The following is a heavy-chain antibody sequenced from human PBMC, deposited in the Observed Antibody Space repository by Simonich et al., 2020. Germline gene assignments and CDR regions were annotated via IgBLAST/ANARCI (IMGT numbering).Heavy chain of an antibody. CDR1: GSTFTSYG. Sequence: QVQLVQSGAEVKKPGASVTVSCKASGSTFTSYGISWVRQAPGQGLEWLGWVSAYNGNTNYAQKLQGRVTMTTDTATSTAYMGLRSLRSDDTAVYYCARSTTGTTAFDIWGQGTMVTVSS. V-gene: IGHV1-18*01. CDR2: VSAYNGNT. CDR3: ARSTTGTTAFDI. J-gene: IGHJ3*02. D-gene: IGHD1-1*01.